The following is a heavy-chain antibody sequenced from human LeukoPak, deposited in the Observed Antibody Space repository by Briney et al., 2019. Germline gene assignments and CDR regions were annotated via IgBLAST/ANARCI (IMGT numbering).Heavy chain of an antibody. Sequence: GGSLRLSCAASGFTLSSYAMSWVRQAPGKGLEWVGFIKRKGYGGTAEYAASVKGRFTISRDDSKNIAYLQMNSLKTEDTAVYWCTRFIYYYDGSGPNDYWGQGTLVTVSS. D-gene: IGHD3-22*01. CDR2: IKRKGYGGTA. CDR1: GFTLSSYA. V-gene: IGHV3-49*04. CDR3: TRFIYYYDGSGPNDY. J-gene: IGHJ4*02.